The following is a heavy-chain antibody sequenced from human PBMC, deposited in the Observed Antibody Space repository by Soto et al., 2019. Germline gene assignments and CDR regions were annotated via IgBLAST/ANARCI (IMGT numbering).Heavy chain of an antibody. J-gene: IGHJ4*02. D-gene: IGHD2-2*01. Sequence: GASVKVSCKASGYTFTTYDMHWVRQAPGQGLEWMGIINPNSGSTSYAQNFQGRVTMTRDTSTSTGYMELSSLRSEDTAVYYCAVRMSRSTYYFDSWGQGPLVTV. CDR3: AVRMSRSTYYFDS. V-gene: IGHV1-46*01. CDR1: GYTFTTYD. CDR2: INPNSGST.